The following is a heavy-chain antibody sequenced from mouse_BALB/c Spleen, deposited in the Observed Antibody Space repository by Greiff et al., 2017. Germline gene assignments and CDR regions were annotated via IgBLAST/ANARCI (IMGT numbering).Heavy chain of an antibody. CDR3: ASFYYYGSRGAMDY. CDR2: INPGSGGT. J-gene: IGHJ4*01. D-gene: IGHD1-1*01. V-gene: IGHV1-54*03. Sequence: QVQLQQSGAELVRPGTSVKVSCKASGYAFTNYLIEWVKQRPGQGLEWIGVINPGSGGTNYNEKFKGKATLTADKSSSTAYMQLSSLTSDDSAVYFCASFYYYGSRGAMDYWGQGTSVTVSS. CDR1: GYAFTNYL.